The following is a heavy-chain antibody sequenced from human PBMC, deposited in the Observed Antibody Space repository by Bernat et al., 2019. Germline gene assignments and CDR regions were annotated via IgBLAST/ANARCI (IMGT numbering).Heavy chain of an antibody. Sequence: QVQLQESGPGLVKPSETLSLTCTVSGGSISSYYWSWIRQPPGKGLEWIGYIYYSGSTNYNPSLKSRVTISVDTSKNQFSLKLSSVTAADMAVYYCARVDKEMATPPAFDIWGQGTMVTVSS. D-gene: IGHD5-24*01. J-gene: IGHJ3*02. CDR1: GGSISSYY. CDR3: ARVDKEMATPPAFDI. V-gene: IGHV4-59*01. CDR2: IYYSGST.